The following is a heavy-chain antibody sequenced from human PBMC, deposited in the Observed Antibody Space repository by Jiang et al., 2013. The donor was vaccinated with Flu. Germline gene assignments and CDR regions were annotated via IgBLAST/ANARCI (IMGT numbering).Heavy chain of an antibody. D-gene: IGHD4-17*01. J-gene: IGHJ2*01. CDR1: GFAFPTYA. Sequence: LLESGGGLVQPGGSLRLSCAASGFAFPTYAMTWVRQTPGKGLQWVSAINGYGDFINYAESVRGRFTISRDNAGYSLYLHMDSLSVDDTGLYYCARPRQDFGAWRWSFDLWGRGTLVTVSS. V-gene: IGHV3-23*01. CDR3: ARPRQDFGAWRWSFDL. CDR2: INGYGDFI.